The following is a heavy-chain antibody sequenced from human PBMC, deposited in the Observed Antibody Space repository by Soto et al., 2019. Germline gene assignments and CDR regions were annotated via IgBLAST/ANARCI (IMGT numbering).Heavy chain of an antibody. CDR1: GGSISSGGYY. CDR2: IFYSGST. CDR3: ARASHAAKNWFDP. V-gene: IGHV4-31*03. D-gene: IGHD5-18*01. Sequence: SETLSLTCTVSGGSISSGGYYWSWIRQHPGRGLEWIGYIFYSGSTYYNPSLKSRVTISVDTSKNQFSLKLSSVTAADTAVYYCARASHAAKNWFDPWGQGTLVTVSS. J-gene: IGHJ5*02.